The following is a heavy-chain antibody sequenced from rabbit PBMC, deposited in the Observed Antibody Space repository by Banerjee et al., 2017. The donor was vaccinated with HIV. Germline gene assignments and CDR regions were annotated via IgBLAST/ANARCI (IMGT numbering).Heavy chain of an antibody. Sequence: QEQLEESGGDLVKPEGSLTLTCKASGFPFSNYWMCWVRQAPGKGLEWIACIYTSSGNTVYANWAKGRFTISKTSSTTVTLQMTSLTAADTATYFCARDLAGVIGWNFGLWGPGTLVTVS. D-gene: IGHD4-1*01. CDR1: GFPFSNYW. CDR3: ARDLAGVIGWNFGL. V-gene: IGHV1S45*01. CDR2: IYTSSGNT. J-gene: IGHJ4*01.